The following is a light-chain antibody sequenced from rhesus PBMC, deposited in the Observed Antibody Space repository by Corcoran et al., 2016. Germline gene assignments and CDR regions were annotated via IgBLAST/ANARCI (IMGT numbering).Light chain of an antibody. CDR3: QQHDNSPWT. J-gene: IGKJ1*01. V-gene: IGKV1-69*01. Sequence: DIQMTQSPSSLSASVGDRVTITCRASQGISNWLAWYQQTPGKAPKLLNYRASNLETGVPSRFSGSGSGTDFTLTISSLQPEDIATYYCQQHDNSPWTFGQGTKVEIK. CDR2: RAS. CDR1: QGISNW.